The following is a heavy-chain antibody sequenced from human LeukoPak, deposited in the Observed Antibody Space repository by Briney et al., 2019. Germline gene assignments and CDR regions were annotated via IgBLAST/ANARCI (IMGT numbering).Heavy chain of an antibody. CDR2: IGISSSHT. J-gene: IGHJ6*03. CDR3: AKDLTTVATPYYYYYMDV. Sequence: PGGSLRLSCAASGFTFSTNSMNWVRQAPGKGLEWVPSIGISSSHTFYADSVKGRFTISRDNAENSVYLQMNSLRAEDTAVYYCAKDLTTVATPYYYYYMDVWGKGTTVTVSS. D-gene: IGHD4-23*01. CDR1: GFTFSTNS. V-gene: IGHV3-21*01.